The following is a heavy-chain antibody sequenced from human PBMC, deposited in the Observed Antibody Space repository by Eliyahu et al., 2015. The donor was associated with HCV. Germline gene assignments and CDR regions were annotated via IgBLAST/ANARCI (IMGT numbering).Heavy chain of an antibody. CDR3: ARVDDILSDYYVDGFDI. J-gene: IGHJ3*02. V-gene: IGHV1-3*01. Sequence: TFTSYAVNWVRQAPGQGLEWMGWISAGTGNTKYSEEFQGRITFTRDKSANTAYMELSGLRSEDTAMYYCARVDDILSDYYVDGFDIWGQGTMVTVSS. D-gene: IGHD3-9*01. CDR2: ISAGTGNT. CDR1: TFTSYA.